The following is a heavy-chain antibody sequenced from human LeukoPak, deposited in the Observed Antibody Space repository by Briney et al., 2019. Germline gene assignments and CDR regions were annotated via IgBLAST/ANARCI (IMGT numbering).Heavy chain of an antibody. J-gene: IGHJ6*03. V-gene: IGHV4-59*01. D-gene: IGHD3-3*01. CDR2: IYYSGST. CDR3: ARGRARFLEWLSLYYYYYYMDV. CDR1: GGSISSYY. Sequence: SETLSLTCTVSGGSISSYYWSWIRQPPGKGPEWIGYIYYSGSTNYNPSLKSRVTISVDTSKNQFSLKLSSVTAADTAVYYCARGRARFLEWLSLYYYYYYMDVWGKGTTVTVSS.